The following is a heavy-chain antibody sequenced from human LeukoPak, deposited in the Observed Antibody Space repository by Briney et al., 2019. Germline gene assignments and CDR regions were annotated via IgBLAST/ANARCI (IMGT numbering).Heavy chain of an antibody. J-gene: IGHJ4*02. CDR3: ARSPLGGAFDY. Sequence: GGSLRLSCAASGFTFSSYGMHWVRQAPGKGLEWVAVISYDGSNKYYADSVKGRFTISRDNSKNTLYLQMNSLRAEDTAVYYCARSPLGGAFDYWGQGTLVTVSS. CDR2: ISYDGSNK. D-gene: IGHD3-16*01. V-gene: IGHV3-30*03. CDR1: GFTFSSYG.